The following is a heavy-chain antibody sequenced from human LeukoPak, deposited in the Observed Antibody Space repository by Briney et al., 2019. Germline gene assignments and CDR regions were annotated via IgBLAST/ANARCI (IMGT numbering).Heavy chain of an antibody. Sequence: PGGSLRLSCAASGLSFSDYWMQWVRQAPGKGLVWVSRINGDGSSTSYADSVKGRFTISRDNAKKTMYLQMNSLRAEDTAVYYCARDGGSGIDYWGQGTLVTVSS. CDR2: INGDGSST. D-gene: IGHD3-10*01. J-gene: IGHJ4*02. CDR3: ARDGGSGIDY. CDR1: GLSFSDYW. V-gene: IGHV3-74*01.